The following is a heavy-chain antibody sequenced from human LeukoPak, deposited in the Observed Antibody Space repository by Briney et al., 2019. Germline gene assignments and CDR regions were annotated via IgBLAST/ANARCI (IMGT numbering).Heavy chain of an antibody. D-gene: IGHD3-16*02. CDR2: IYTSGST. CDR1: GGSISSYY. CDR3: ARSSRGDHVWGSCRSFDY. V-gene: IGHV4-4*07. Sequence: PSETLSLTCTVSGGSISSYYWSWIRRPAGKGLEWIGRIYTSGSTNYNPSLKSRVTMSVDTSKNQFSLKLSSVTAADTAVYYCARSSRGDHVWGSCRSFDYWGQGTLVTVSS. J-gene: IGHJ4*02.